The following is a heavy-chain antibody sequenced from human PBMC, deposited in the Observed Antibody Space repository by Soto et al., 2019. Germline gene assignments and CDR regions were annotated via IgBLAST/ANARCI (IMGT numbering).Heavy chain of an antibody. Sequence: QVQLVESGGGVVQPGRSLRLSCAASGFSFSNYGMHWVRQAPGRGLEWVAVILYDGSNQWYAESVKGRFTISRDNSKNTLDLQMNSLRPEDTAVYYCAKDPELSRSSLRNYFDYWGQGTLVTVSS. CDR2: ILYDGSNQ. V-gene: IGHV3-30*18. J-gene: IGHJ4*02. CDR3: AKDPELSRSSLRNYFDY. D-gene: IGHD6-6*01. CDR1: GFSFSNYG.